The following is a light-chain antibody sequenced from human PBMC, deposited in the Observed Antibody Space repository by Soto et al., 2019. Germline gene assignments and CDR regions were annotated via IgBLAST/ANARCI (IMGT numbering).Light chain of an antibody. J-gene: IGLJ2*01. CDR1: SSDVGGYNS. CDR2: EVT. Sequence: QSALTQPASVSGSPGQSITISCTGTSSDVGGYNSVSWYQQHPGKAPKLMIYEVTYRPSGVSNRFSGSQSGNTASLTISGLQAEDEAHYYCSSYRGSSTLTFGGGTKLTVL. CDR3: SSYRGSSTLT. V-gene: IGLV2-14*01.